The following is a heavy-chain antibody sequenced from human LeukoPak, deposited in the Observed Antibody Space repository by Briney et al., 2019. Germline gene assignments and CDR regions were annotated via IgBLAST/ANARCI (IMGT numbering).Heavy chain of an antibody. CDR2: ISSSSSTI. CDR1: GFSFSSSN. CDR3: ARDYDSSGYYYSSFDY. V-gene: IGHV3-48*01. D-gene: IGHD3-22*01. J-gene: IGHJ4*02. Sequence: GGSLRLSCATSGFSFSSSNMNWVRQAPGEGLEWVSYISSSSSTIYYADSVKGRFTISRDNAKNSLYLQMNSLRAEDTAVYYCARDYDSSGYYYSSFDYWGQGTLVTVSS.